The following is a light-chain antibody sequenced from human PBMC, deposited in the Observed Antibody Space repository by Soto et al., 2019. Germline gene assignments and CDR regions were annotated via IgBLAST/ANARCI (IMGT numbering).Light chain of an antibody. Sequence: ITQXPRTLTIYHGXXXXXXXXDSQSVSRNLAWYQQKXGQAPRLLISDASXRANGIPATFSASGSGTDFTLTISGLQSEDFAVYYCQQYNNWPQTFGQRTKVDIK. V-gene: IGKV3-15*01. J-gene: IGKJ1*01. CDR3: QQYNNWPQT. CDR2: DAS. CDR1: QSVSRN.